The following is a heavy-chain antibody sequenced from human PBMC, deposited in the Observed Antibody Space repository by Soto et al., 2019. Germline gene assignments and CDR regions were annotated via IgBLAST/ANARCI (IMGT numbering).Heavy chain of an antibody. V-gene: IGHV1-18*01. CDR2: INTYSGNT. D-gene: IGHD1-7*01. Sequence: QVQLVQSGAEVKKPGASVKVSCKASGYTFTSYGISWVRQAPGQGLEWMGWINTYSGNTEYAQNLQGRVTMTTDTSTSTVYMELRSLRSDDTAVYYCARDPLNYRDEAFDIWGQGTMVTVSS. J-gene: IGHJ3*02. CDR1: GYTFTSYG. CDR3: ARDPLNYRDEAFDI.